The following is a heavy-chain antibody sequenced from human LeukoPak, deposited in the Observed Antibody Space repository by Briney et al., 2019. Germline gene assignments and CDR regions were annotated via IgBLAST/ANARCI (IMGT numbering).Heavy chain of an antibody. CDR1: GYTFTGYY. V-gene: IGHV1-2*04. Sequence: ASVKVSCKASGYTFTGYYMHWVRQAPGQGLEWMGWINPSSGGTNYAQKFRGWVTMTRDTSISTAYMELSRLRSDDTAVYYCARERAHRLVSGYDPYYYGMDVWGKGTTVTVSS. CDR3: ARERAHRLVSGYDPYYYGMDV. CDR2: INPSSGGT. D-gene: IGHD5-12*01. J-gene: IGHJ6*04.